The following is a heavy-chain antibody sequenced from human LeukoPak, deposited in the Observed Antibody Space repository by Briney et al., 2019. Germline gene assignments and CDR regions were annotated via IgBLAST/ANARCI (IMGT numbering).Heavy chain of an antibody. CDR2: IYTSGST. CDR3: ARGPWKAAGPHGAFDI. Sequence: SQTLSLTCTVSGGSISSGSYYWSWIRQPAGKGLEWIGRIYTSGSTNYNPSLKSRVTISVDTSKNQFSLKLSSVTAADTAVYYCARGPWKAAGPHGAFDIWGQGTMVTVSS. D-gene: IGHD6-25*01. V-gene: IGHV4-61*02. J-gene: IGHJ3*02. CDR1: GGSISSGSYY.